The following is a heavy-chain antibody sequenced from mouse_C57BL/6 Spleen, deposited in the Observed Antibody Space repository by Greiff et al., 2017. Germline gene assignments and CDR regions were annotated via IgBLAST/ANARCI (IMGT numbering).Heavy chain of an antibody. Sequence: EVQLQESGPGMVKPSQSLSLTCTVTGYSFTSGYDWHWIRHFPGNKLEWMGYISYSGRTNYNPSLKSRISITHDTSKNHFFLKLNSVTTEDTATYCCARYDYDALYVDYRGQGTTLTVSS. J-gene: IGHJ2*01. CDR1: GYSFTSGYD. CDR3: ARYDYDALYVDY. D-gene: IGHD2-4*01. CDR2: ISYSGRT. V-gene: IGHV3-1*01.